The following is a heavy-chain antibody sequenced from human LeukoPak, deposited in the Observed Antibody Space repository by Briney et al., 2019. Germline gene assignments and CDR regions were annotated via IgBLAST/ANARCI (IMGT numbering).Heavy chain of an antibody. CDR2: IYHSGST. J-gene: IGHJ6*02. CDR1: GGSISSSNW. V-gene: IGHV4-4*02. D-gene: IGHD3-3*02. Sequence: SGTLSLTCAVSGGSISSSNWWSWVRQPPGKGLEWIGEIYHSGSTNYNPSLKSRVTISVDTSKNQFSLKLSSVTAADTAVYYCARVAPSHTPRHYYYYYGMDVWGQGTTVTVSS. CDR3: ARVAPSHTPRHYYYYYGMDV.